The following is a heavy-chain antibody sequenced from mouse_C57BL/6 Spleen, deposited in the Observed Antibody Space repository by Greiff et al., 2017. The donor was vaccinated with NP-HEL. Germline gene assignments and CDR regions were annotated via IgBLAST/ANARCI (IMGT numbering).Heavy chain of an antibody. CDR1: GYAFTNYL. CDR3: ARRYYDSFYAMDY. CDR2: INPGSGGT. J-gene: IGHJ4*01. Sequence: QVQLQQSGAELVRPGTSVKVSCKASGYAFTNYLIEWVKQRPGQGLDWIGVINPGSGGTNYNEKLKGKAKLTADKSASTAYMQLSSLTYEDSAVYFCARRYYDSFYAMDYWGQGTSVTVSS. D-gene: IGHD2-4*01. V-gene: IGHV1-54*01.